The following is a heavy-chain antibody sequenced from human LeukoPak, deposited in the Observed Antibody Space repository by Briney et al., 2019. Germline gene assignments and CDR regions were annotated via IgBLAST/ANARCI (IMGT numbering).Heavy chain of an antibody. Sequence: GGSLRLSCAASGFTFSSYAMSWVRQAPGKGLEWVSSVTGSGDHSTYYTDSVKGLFTISRDNSKNTLYLQMNSLRAEDTAVYYCAKDQTGRYFDWFPPGDYWGQGTLVTVSS. CDR2: VTGSGDHST. J-gene: IGHJ4*02. D-gene: IGHD3-9*01. CDR3: AKDQTGRYFDWFPPGDY. V-gene: IGHV3-23*01. CDR1: GFTFSSYA.